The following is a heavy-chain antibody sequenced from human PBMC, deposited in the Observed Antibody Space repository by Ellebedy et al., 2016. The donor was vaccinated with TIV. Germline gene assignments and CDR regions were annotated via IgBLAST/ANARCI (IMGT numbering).Heavy chain of an antibody. Sequence: SLKISXVASGFTFDDYAMHWVRQVPGKGLEWVSGISWNSGSVGYADSVKGRFTISRDNAKNSLDLQMNGLRAEDTAVYYCARRALWFGDFPDYYLDYWGQGTLVAVSS. D-gene: IGHD3-10*01. V-gene: IGHV3-9*01. CDR3: ARRALWFGDFPDYYLDY. J-gene: IGHJ4*02. CDR2: ISWNSGSV. CDR1: GFTFDDYA.